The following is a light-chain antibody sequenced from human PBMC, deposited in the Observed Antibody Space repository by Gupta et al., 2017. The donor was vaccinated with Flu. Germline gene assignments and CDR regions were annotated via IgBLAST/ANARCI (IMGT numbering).Light chain of an antibody. CDR3: QQEDKSPWT. CDR2: GAS. Sequence: GTLSLSPGERGTVSCRARQRVRSRYLAWYQQKPGQAPRLLIYGASARAADIPDRFSGSGSETEFTLTISGLEPEDFAVYYCQQEDKSPWTFGQGTKLEI. V-gene: IGKV3-20*01. CDR1: QRVRSRY. J-gene: IGKJ2*01.